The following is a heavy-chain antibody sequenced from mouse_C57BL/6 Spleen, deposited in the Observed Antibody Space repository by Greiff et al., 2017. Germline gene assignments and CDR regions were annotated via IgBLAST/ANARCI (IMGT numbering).Heavy chain of an antibody. CDR1: GYAFSSYW. D-gene: IGHD2-5*01. V-gene: IGHV1-80*01. CDR2: IYPGDGDT. J-gene: IGHJ1*03. Sequence: VQLQQSGAELVKPGASVKISCKASGYAFSSYWMNWVKQRPGKGLEWIGQIYPGDGDTNYNGKFKGKATLTADKSSSTAYMQLSSLTAEDSAVYFCARGGYYSNYWYFDVWGTGTTVTVSS. CDR3: ARGGYYSNYWYFDV.